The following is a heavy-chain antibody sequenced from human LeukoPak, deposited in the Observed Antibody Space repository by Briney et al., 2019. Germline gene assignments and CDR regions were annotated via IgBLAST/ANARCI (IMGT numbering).Heavy chain of an antibody. D-gene: IGHD3-3*01. CDR2: ISGSGGST. V-gene: IGHV3-23*01. Sequence: GGSLRLSCAASGFTFSSYVMSWVRQAPGKGLGWVSAISGSGGSTYYADSVKGRFTISRDNSKNTLYLQMNSLRAEDTAVYYCAKDEPDYDFWSGYYTRFVYWGQGTLVTVSS. J-gene: IGHJ4*02. CDR3: AKDEPDYDFWSGYYTRFVY. CDR1: GFTFSSYV.